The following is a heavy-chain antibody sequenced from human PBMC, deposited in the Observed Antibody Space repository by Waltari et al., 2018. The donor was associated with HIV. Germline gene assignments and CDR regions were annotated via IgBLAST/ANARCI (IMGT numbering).Heavy chain of an antibody. CDR2: IHSDGSST. D-gene: IGHD2-8*01. CDR3: ARGNGHAFDI. Sequence: EVQLVESGGGLVQRGGSLRLHCAASGFTFSRYWMHWVRQAPGKGLVWVSRIHSDGSSTSYADSVKGRFTISRDNAKNTLYLQMNSLRAEDTAVYYCARGNGHAFDIWGQGTMVTVSS. V-gene: IGHV3-74*01. CDR1: GFTFSRYW. J-gene: IGHJ3*02.